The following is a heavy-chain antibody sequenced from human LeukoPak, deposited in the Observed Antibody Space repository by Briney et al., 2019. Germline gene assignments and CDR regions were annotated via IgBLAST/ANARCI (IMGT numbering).Heavy chain of an antibody. V-gene: IGHV4-38-2*02. CDR1: GYSISSGYY. D-gene: IGHD2-2*01. CDR2: IYHSGST. Sequence: SETLSLTCTVSGYSISSGYYWGWIRQRPGKGLEWIGSIYHSGSTYYNPSLKSRVTISVVTSKNQFSLKLSSVTAADTAVYYCARDRRIYGVVVPAAMQYNWFDPWGQGTLVTVSS. J-gene: IGHJ5*02. CDR3: ARDRRIYGVVVPAAMQYNWFDP.